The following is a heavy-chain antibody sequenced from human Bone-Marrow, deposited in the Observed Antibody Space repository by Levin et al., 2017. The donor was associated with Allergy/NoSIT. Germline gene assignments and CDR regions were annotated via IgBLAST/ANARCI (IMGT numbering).Heavy chain of an antibody. J-gene: IGHJ4*02. CDR1: EFTFNKAW. V-gene: IGHV3-15*01. CDR3: TTKNF. CDR2: IKSKTDGGTI. Sequence: HGESLKISCVASEFTFNKAWMNWVRQAPGKGLEWVGRIKSKTDGGTIDYAAPVKGRFTISRDDSKTTLYLQINSLRTEDTAVYYCTTKNFWGQGTLVSVSS. D-gene: IGHD2/OR15-2a*01.